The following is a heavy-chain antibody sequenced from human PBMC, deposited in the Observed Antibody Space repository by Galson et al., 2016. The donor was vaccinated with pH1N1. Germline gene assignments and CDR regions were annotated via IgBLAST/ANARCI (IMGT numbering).Heavy chain of an antibody. Sequence: SVKVSCKASGYTFTRYGITWARQAPGQGLEWMGWISAYNGNTKYAQKVQGRVTMTTDTSTSTAYMELRTLRSDDTAVYYCARDSRGGNWKYGMDVWGQGTTVTVSS. J-gene: IGHJ6*02. CDR2: ISAYNGNT. CDR1: GYTFTRYG. V-gene: IGHV1-18*01. CDR3: ARDSRGGNWKYGMDV. D-gene: IGHD2-15*01.